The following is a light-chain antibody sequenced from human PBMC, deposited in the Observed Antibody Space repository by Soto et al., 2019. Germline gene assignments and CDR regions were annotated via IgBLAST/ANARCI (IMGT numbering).Light chain of an antibody. Sequence: IVLTQSPGTLSVCPGERATLSCRASQSVSSKLAWYQQKPGQAPRLPFYGASTGATGIPARFSGSGSETEFTLSISSLQSEEFAVYYCKQYNTWHATLGQGTKLDIK. J-gene: IGKJ1*01. CDR2: GAS. CDR1: QSVSSK. V-gene: IGKV3-15*01. CDR3: KQYNTWHAT.